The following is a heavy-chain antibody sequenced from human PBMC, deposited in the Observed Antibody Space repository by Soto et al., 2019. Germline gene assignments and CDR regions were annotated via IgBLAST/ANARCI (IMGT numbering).Heavy chain of an antibody. CDR3: AKDILYYYDSGNYFDY. D-gene: IGHD3-22*01. J-gene: IGHJ4*02. V-gene: IGHV3-9*01. CDR1: VFTFDDYA. CDR2: ISWNSGSI. Sequence: GGSLRLSCASSVFTFDDYAMQWVRQAPGKGLEWVSGISWNSGSIGYADSVKGRFTISRDNAKNSLYLQMNSLRAEDTALYYCAKDILYYYDSGNYFDYWGQGTLVTVSS.